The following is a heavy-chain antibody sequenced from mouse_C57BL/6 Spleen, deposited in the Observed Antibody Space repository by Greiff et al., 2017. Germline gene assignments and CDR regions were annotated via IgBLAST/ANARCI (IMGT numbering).Heavy chain of an antibody. Sequence: EVHLVESGGGLVKPGGSLKLSCAASGFTFSDYGMHWVRQAPEKGLEWVAYISSGSSTIYYADTVKGRFTISRDNAKNTLFLQMTSLRSEDTAMYYCARGGKKNYLLPWFAYWGQGTLVTVSA. J-gene: IGHJ3*01. CDR1: GFTFSDYG. CDR2: ISSGSSTI. CDR3: ARGGKKNYLLPWFAY. V-gene: IGHV5-17*01. D-gene: IGHD5-5*01.